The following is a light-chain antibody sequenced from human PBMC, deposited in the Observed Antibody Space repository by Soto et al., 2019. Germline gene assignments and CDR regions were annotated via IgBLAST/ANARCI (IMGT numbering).Light chain of an antibody. V-gene: IGKV1-39*01. CDR1: QSISTY. CDR2: AAS. CDR3: QQSYTDSWT. J-gene: IGKJ1*01. Sequence: DIQLTQSPSSLSASVGDRVTITCRASQSISTYLNWYQQKPGKAPKLLIYAASNLQSGVPSSISGSGSGTDFTLTISSLQPEDFATYYCQQSYTDSWTFGQGTKVEIK.